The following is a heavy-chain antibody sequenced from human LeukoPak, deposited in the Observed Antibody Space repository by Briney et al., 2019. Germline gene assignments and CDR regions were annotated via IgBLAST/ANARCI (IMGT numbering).Heavy chain of an antibody. Sequence: SGPRLVNPSQTLLLTCDISGDSVSSNSAVWNWIRQSPSRGLEWLGRTYYRSNWNTHYAESLKSRLTINPDTSRNQYSLQLNSVTPEDTAVYYCARDGPVSYFNVWGQGTLVTVSS. CDR2: TYYRSNWNT. V-gene: IGHV6-1*02. J-gene: IGHJ4*02. D-gene: IGHD1-26*01. CDR1: GDSVSSNSAV. CDR3: ARDGPVSYFNV.